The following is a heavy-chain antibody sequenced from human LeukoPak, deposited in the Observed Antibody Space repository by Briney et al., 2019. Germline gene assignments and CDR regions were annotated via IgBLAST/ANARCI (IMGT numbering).Heavy chain of an antibody. V-gene: IGHV4-31*03. CDR1: GGSISSGGYY. Sequence: PSETLSLTCTVSGGSISSGGYYWSWIRQHPGKGLEWIGYIYYSGSTYYNPSLKSRVTISVDTSKNQFSLKLSSVTAADTAVYYCATSDDYVWGSYRQPGYFDYWGQGTLVTVSS. CDR2: IYYSGST. D-gene: IGHD3-16*01. CDR3: ATSDDYVWGSYRQPGYFDY. J-gene: IGHJ4*02.